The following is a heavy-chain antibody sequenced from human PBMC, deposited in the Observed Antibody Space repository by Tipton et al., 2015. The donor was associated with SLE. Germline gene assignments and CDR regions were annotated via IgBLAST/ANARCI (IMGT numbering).Heavy chain of an antibody. CDR2: IYYSGDT. CDR1: GGSISGSSYY. J-gene: IGHJ4*02. V-gene: IGHV4-39*07. CDR3: ARQDGGLLWFAGYVDY. D-gene: IGHD3-10*01. Sequence: LRLSCTVSGGSISGSSYYWGWIRQPPGKGLEWIGSIYYSGDTYDNPSLKSRVTISVDTSKNQFSLKLSSVTAADPAVYYCARQDGGLLWFAGYVDYWGQGTLVTVSS.